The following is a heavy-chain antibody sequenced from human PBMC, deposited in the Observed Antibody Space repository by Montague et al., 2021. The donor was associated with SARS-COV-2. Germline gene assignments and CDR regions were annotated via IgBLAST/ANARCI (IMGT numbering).Heavy chain of an antibody. D-gene: IGHD5-12*01. J-gene: IGHJ4*02. Sequence: SLILSCEVSGFYFNDYGMSWVRQAPVKGLDWVSAVSGDGDSTYYXDSVKGRFTISRDNSKNTLYLQMNSLRAEDTAVYYCAKCLRFSGYDGNYFDSWGQGTLVTVSS. CDR1: GFYFNDYG. CDR2: VSGDGDST. V-gene: IGHV3-23*01. CDR3: AKCLRFSGYDGNYFDS.